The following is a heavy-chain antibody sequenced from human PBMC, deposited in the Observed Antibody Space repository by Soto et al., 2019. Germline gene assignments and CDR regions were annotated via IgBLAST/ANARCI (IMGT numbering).Heavy chain of an antibody. D-gene: IGHD1-26*01. CDR3: TTTSTRANSLGFDY. J-gene: IGHJ4*02. V-gene: IGHV3-15*07. Sequence: EVQLVESGGGLVKPGGSLRLSCAASGFTFSNAWMNWVRQAPGKGLEWVGRIKSKTDGGTTDYAAPVKGRFTISRDDSKNTLYLLMISLKTEDTAVYYCTTTSTRANSLGFDYWGQGTLVTVSS. CDR1: GFTFSNAW. CDR2: IKSKTDGGTT.